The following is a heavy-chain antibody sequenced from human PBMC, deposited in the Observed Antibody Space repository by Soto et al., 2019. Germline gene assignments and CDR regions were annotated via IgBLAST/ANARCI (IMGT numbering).Heavy chain of an antibody. CDR2: IWYDGSNK. D-gene: IGHD3-22*01. CDR3: ARGEISYDSSGSDALDY. Sequence: QVQLVESGGGVVQPGRSLRLSCAASGFTFSSYGMHWVRQAPGKGLEWVAVIWYDGSNKYYADSVKGRFTICRDNSKNTLYLQMNSLRAEDTAVYYCARGEISYDSSGSDALDYWGQGTLVTVSS. CDR1: GFTFSSYG. J-gene: IGHJ4*02. V-gene: IGHV3-33*01.